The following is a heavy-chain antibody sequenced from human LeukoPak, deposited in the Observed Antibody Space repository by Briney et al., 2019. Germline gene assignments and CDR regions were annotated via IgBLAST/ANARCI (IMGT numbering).Heavy chain of an antibody. CDR3: ARYSYGFGAFDI. Sequence: SETLSLTCTVSGGSISSYYWSWIRQPPGKGLEWIGYIYYSGSTNYNPSLKSRVTISVDTSKNQFSLKLSSVTAADTAVYYCARYSYGFGAFDIWGQGTMVTASS. CDR1: GGSISSYY. J-gene: IGHJ3*02. D-gene: IGHD5-18*01. V-gene: IGHV4-59*01. CDR2: IYYSGST.